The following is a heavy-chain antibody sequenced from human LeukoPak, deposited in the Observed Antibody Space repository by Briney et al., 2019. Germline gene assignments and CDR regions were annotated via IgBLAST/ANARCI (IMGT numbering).Heavy chain of an antibody. CDR2: IYHSGST. CDR3: ARDYPVVGATS. D-gene: IGHD1-26*01. V-gene: IGHV4-38-2*02. CDR1: GYSISSGYY. Sequence: SETLSLTCTVSGYSISSGYYWGWIRQPPGKGLEWIGSIYHSGSTYYNPSLKSRVTISVDTSKNQFSLKLSSVTAADTAVYYCARDYPVVGATSWSRGTLVTVSS. J-gene: IGHJ4*02.